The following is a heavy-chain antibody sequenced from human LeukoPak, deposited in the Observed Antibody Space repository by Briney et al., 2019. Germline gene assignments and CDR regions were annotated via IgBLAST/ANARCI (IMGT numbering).Heavy chain of an antibody. CDR2: IDWDDDK. J-gene: IGHJ4*02. CDR1: GFSLSTSGMC. D-gene: IGHD5-18*01. V-gene: IGHV2-70*20. CDR3: ARTRLVNTAMVPYFDY. Sequence: ESGPTLVNPTQTLTLTCTFSGFSLSTSGMCVSWVRQPPGKALEWLALIDWDDDKYYSTSLKTRLTISKDTSKNQVVLTMTNMDPVDTATYYCARTRLVNTAMVPYFDYWGQGTLVTVSS.